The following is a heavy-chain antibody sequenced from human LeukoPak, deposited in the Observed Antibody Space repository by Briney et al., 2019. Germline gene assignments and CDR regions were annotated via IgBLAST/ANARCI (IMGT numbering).Heavy chain of an antibody. CDR2: LVYDERN. D-gene: IGHD4-23*01. J-gene: IGHJ4*02. V-gene: IGHV3-33*01. Sequence: GGSLRLSCAASGFPFSSYGMHWVRQAPGKGLEWVARLVYDERNDYANSVKGRFSISRDNAKNTLYLQMNSLRVENTAVYYCARGRPHGNDYWGQGTLVTVSS. CDR1: GFPFSSYG. CDR3: ARGRPHGNDY.